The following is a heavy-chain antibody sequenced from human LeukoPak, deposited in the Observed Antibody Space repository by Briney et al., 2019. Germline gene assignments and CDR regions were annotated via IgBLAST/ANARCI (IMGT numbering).Heavy chain of an antibody. V-gene: IGHV3-11*04. J-gene: IGHJ5*02. Sequence: AGGSLRLSCAVSGFTFSDYYMSWIRQAPGKALEWVSYVSSGSSTIYYADSVKGRFTVSRDNGKRSLYLHMNSLRAEDTAMYYCARSLAVGATYPYHWGQGTLVTVSS. CDR1: GFTFSDYY. D-gene: IGHD1-26*01. CDR2: VSSGSSTI. CDR3: ARSLAVGATYPYH.